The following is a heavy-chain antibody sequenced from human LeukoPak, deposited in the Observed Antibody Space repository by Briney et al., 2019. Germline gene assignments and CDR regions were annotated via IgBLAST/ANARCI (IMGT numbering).Heavy chain of an antibody. CDR1: GFTFSSYS. D-gene: IGHD1-14*01. V-gene: IGHV3-21*01. J-gene: IGHJ4*02. CDR3: ARDPPRRASLYYFDY. CDR2: ISSSSSYI. Sequence: PGGSLRLSCAASGFTFSSYSTNWVRQAPGKGLEWVSSISSSSSYIYYADSVKGRFTISRDNAKNSLYLQMNSLRAEDTAVYYCARDPPRRASLYYFDYWGQGTLVTVSS.